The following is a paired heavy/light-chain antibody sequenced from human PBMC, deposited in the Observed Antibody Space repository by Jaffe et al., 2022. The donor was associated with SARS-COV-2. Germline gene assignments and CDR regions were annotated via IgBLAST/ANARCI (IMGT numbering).Heavy chain of an antibody. V-gene: IGHV3-30*18. Sequence: QVQLVESGGGVVQPGRSLRLSCAASGFTFSSYGMHWVRQAPGKGLEWVAVISYDGSNKYYADSVKGRFTISRDNSKNTVYLQMNSLRAEDTALYSCAKGRLQVKRYFDWSALDYWGQGTLVTVSS. D-gene: IGHD3-9*01. CDR1: GFTFSSYG. CDR3: AKGRLQVKRYFDWSALDY. CDR2: ISYDGSNK. J-gene: IGHJ4*02.
Light chain of an antibody. V-gene: IGKV1-33*01. J-gene: IGKJ5*01. CDR2: DAS. CDR3: QQYDNLIT. Sequence: DIQMTQSPSSLSASVGDRVTFTCQANQDISNYLNWYQQKPGKAPKLLIYDASNLETGVPSRFSGSGSGTDFTFTISSLQPEDMATYYCQQYDNLITFGQGTRLEIK. CDR1: QDISNY.